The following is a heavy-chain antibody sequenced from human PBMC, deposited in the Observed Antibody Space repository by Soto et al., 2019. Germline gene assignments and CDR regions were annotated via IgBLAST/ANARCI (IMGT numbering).Heavy chain of an antibody. CDR2: ITPAFGRR. CDR1: GDSFTSYT. J-gene: IGHJ5*02. CDR3: ARLWRGELNYDFDPSDP. Sequence: ASVKVSCKASGDSFTSYTISWVRQAPGQGLEWMGGITPAFGRRNNAQRFQGRLTLSADDPTSTVYMELRSLTSEDTAVYYCARLWRGELNYDFDPSDPWGQGTLVTVSS. V-gene: IGHV1-69*13. D-gene: IGHD3-22*01.